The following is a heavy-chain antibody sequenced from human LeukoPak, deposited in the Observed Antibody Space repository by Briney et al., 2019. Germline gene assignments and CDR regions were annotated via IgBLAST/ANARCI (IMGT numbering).Heavy chain of an antibody. J-gene: IGHJ4*02. V-gene: IGHV1-2*02. Sequence: ASVKVSCKASGYSFTAFYIHWVRQAPGQGLEWMGGIHPRSGGTGYAQKFQCRVTMARDTSISTVYMDLSGLGSDDTAVYYCARDGEYGTGSYYRGSFDYWGQGILVTVSS. CDR3: ARDGEYGTGSYYRGSFDY. CDR1: GYSFTAFY. CDR2: IHPRSGGT. D-gene: IGHD3-10*01.